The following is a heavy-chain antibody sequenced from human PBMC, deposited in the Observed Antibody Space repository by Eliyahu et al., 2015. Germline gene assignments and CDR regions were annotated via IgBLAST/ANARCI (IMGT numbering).Heavy chain of an antibody. V-gene: IGHV3-72*01. Sequence: EVQLVESGGGLVQPGGSLRXSCAAXGFTFSXHXRDXVRQAPGKGLEWVGRNRNKANSYTTEYAASVKGRFAISRDDSKNSLYLQMSSLKTEDTAVYYCVRVRSTTWYTSYFDYWGQGTLVTVSS. CDR3: VRVRSTTWYTSYFDY. J-gene: IGHJ4*02. D-gene: IGHD2-2*02. CDR2: NRNKANSYTT. CDR1: GFTFSXHX.